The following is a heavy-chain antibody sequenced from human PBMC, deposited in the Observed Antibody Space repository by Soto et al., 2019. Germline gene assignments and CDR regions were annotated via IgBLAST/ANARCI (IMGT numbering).Heavy chain of an antibody. CDR3: ARQSHSAAMADNWFDP. CDR1: GYSFTSYW. Sequence: GESLKISCKGSGYSFTSYWIGWVRQMPGKGLEWMGIIYPGDSDTRYSPSFQGQVTISADKSISTAYLQWSSLKASDTAMYYCARQSHSAAMADNWFDPWGQGTLVTVSS. D-gene: IGHD5-18*01. CDR2: IYPGDSDT. V-gene: IGHV5-51*01. J-gene: IGHJ5*02.